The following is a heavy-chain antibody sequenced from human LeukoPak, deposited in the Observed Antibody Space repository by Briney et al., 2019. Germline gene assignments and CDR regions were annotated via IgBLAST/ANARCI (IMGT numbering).Heavy chain of an antibody. D-gene: IGHD6-6*01. Sequence: GGSLRLSCAASGFTFSGYAMSWVRQAPGKGLEWVSAISGSGGSTYYADSVKGRFTISRDNSKNTLYLQMNSLRAEDTAVYYCAKSRVGIAARLLDYWGQGTLVTVSS. J-gene: IGHJ4*02. V-gene: IGHV3-23*01. CDR3: AKSRVGIAARLLDY. CDR2: ISGSGGST. CDR1: GFTFSGYA.